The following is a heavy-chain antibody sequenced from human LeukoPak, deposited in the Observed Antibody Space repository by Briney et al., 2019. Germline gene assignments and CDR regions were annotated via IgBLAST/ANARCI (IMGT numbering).Heavy chain of an antibody. CDR3: ARDLYSYYYDSSGYAPPNNWFDP. CDR2: INPNSGGT. V-gene: IGHV1-2*02. Sequence: GASVKVSCKASGYTFTGYYIHWVRQAPGQGREWMGWINPNSGGTNYAQKFQGRVTMTRDTSISTAYMELSRLRSDDTAVYYCARDLYSYYYDSSGYAPPNNWFDPWGQGTLVTVSS. CDR1: GYTFTGYY. D-gene: IGHD3-22*01. J-gene: IGHJ5*02.